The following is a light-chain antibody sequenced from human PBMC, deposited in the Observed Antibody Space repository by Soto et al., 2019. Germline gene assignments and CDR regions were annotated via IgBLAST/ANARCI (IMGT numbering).Light chain of an antibody. Sequence: DIQMTQSPSSLSASVGDRVTITCRASQSISTYLSWYQQKPGKVPKLLIYGASSLQTGVPSRFSGSGSGTEFIFTISSLQPEDFGIYYCQQSYATVRTFGGGTKVDIK. CDR1: QSISTY. V-gene: IGKV1-39*01. J-gene: IGKJ4*01. CDR3: QQSYATVRT. CDR2: GAS.